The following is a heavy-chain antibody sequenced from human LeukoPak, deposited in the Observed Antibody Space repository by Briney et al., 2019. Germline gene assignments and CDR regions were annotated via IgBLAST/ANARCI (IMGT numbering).Heavy chain of an antibody. CDR2: IYYSGST. J-gene: IGHJ5*02. D-gene: IGHD2-2*01. CDR1: GGSISGYY. CDR3: ARWYQLPKEGDWFDP. V-gene: IGHV4-59*01. Sequence: PSETLSLTCTVSGGSISGYYWSWIRQPPGKGLEWIGYIYYSGSTNYDPSLKSRVTISVDTSKNQFSLKLSSVTAADTAVYYCARWYQLPKEGDWFDPWGQGTLVTVSS.